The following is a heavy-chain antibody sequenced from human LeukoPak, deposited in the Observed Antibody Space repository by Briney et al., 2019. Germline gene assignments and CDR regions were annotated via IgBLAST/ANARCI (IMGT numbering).Heavy chain of an antibody. CDR1: GYSFTSYW. J-gene: IGHJ6*03. V-gene: IGHV5-51*01. Sequence: GESLKISCKGSGYSFTSYWIGWVRQMPGKRLELMGIIYPGDSDTRYNPSFQGHVTISADKSISTAYLQWSSLKASDTAMYYCARHRMTPRYYYYYMDVWGKGTTVTVSS. CDR2: IYPGDSDT. D-gene: IGHD2-8*01. CDR3: ARHRMTPRYYYYYMDV.